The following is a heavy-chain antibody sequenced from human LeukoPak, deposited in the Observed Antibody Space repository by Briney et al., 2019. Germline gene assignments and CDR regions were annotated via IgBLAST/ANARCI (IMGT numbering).Heavy chain of an antibody. CDR3: ASSVLVGATTLTWAPEFDY. Sequence: GGSLRLSCAASGFTFSSYAMSWVRQAPGKGLEWVSAISGSGGSTYYADSVKGRFTISRDNSKNTLYLQMNSLRAEDTAVYYCASSVLVGATTLTWAPEFDYWGQGTLVTVSS. CDR1: GFTFSSYA. V-gene: IGHV3-23*01. D-gene: IGHD1-26*01. CDR2: ISGSGGST. J-gene: IGHJ4*02.